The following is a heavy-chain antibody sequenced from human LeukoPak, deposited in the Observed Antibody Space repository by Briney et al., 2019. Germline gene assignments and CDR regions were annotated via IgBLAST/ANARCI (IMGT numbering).Heavy chain of an antibody. J-gene: IGHJ4*02. V-gene: IGHV3-7*03. Sequence: GGSLRLSCAASGFTFSSYWMSWVRQAPGKGREWVANIKQDGSEKYYVDSVKGRFTISRDNAKNSLYLQMNSLRAEDTAVYYCARDPLTMVRGVPDYWGQGTLVTVSS. CDR1: GFTFSSYW. CDR2: IKQDGSEK. D-gene: IGHD3-10*01. CDR3: ARDPLTMVRGVPDY.